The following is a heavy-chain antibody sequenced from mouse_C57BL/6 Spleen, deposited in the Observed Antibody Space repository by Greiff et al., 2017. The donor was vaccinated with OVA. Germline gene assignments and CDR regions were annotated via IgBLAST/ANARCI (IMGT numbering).Heavy chain of an antibody. V-gene: IGHV6-6*01. D-gene: IGHD4-1*01. CDR1: GFTFSDAW. Sequence: EVHLVESGGGLVQPGGSMKLSCAASGFTFSDAWMDWVRQSPEKGLEWVAEIRNKANNHATYYAESVKGRFTISRDDSKSSVYLQMNSLRAEDTGIYYCTRPTGIYAMDYWGQGTSVTVSS. CDR2: IRNKANNHAT. CDR3: TRPTGIYAMDY. J-gene: IGHJ4*01.